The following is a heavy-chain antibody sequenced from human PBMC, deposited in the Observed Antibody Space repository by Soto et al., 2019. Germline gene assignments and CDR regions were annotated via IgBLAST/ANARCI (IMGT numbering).Heavy chain of an antibody. D-gene: IGHD2-15*01. J-gene: IGHJ6*03. CDR1: GFTFTNYW. CDR3: ARGDCVGATCYSLAGSFYYYMDV. CDR2: INSDGSVS. Sequence: EVKLVESGGGLVQPGGSLRLSCAASGFTFTNYWMYWVRQAPGKGLVWVSRINSDGSVSSYADSVKGRLTISRDNVKNTLYLQMNSLRAEDTAVYYCARGDCVGATCYSLAGSFYYYMDVWGKGTTVTVFS. V-gene: IGHV3-74*01.